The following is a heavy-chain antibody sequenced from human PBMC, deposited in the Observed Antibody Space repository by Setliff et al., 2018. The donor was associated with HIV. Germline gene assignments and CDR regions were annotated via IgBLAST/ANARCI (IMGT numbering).Heavy chain of an antibody. V-gene: IGHV1-46*01. CDR1: GYTFTSNH. CDR3: IVNIVGPVTGLDR. D-gene: IGHD1-26*01. J-gene: IGHJ5*02. CDR2: INPSGGDT. Sequence: ASVKVSCKASGYTFTSNHMYWGRQAPGQGLEWMGTINPSGGDTIYAPEFQGRVTMTTDTSTRTAYMELSGLTSEDTAVYFCIVNIVGPVTGLDRWGPGTLVTVSS.